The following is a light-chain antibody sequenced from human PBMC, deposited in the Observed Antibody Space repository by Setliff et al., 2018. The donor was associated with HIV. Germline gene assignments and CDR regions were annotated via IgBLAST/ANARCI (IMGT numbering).Light chain of an antibody. J-gene: IGLJ1*01. CDR3: QVWDNNGDFYV. V-gene: IGLV3-21*03. CDR1: KIGRKS. Sequence: SYELTQPPSVSVAPGKTARITCGGNKIGRKSVHWYQQKPGQAPVLVVYDDSDQPSKISERFSGSKSGNMATLTINRVEAVDEGDYYCQVWDNNGDFYVFGSGTNVTVL. CDR2: DDS.